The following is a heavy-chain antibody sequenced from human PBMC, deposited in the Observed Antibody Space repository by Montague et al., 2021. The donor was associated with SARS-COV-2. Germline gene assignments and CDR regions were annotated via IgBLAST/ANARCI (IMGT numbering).Heavy chain of an antibody. CDR3: ARREDYYGSGSYPN. V-gene: IGHV4-39*01. J-gene: IGHJ4*02. CDR2: IYYRGST. D-gene: IGHD3-10*01. CDR1: GGSISSRSYN. Sequence: SETLSLTCTVSGGSISSRSYNWGGISQAPGEGLEWIGSIYYRGSTYYNPSLKSRVTISVDTSKNQFSLKLSSVTAADTAVYYCARREDYYGSGSYPNWGQGTLVTVSS.